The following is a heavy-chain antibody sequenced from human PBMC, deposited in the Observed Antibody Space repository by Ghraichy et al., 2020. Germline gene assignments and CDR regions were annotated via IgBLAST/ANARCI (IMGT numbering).Heavy chain of an antibody. D-gene: IGHD4-23*01. Sequence: GGSLRLSCATSGFTLSRSSMRWVRQAPGKGLEWVSGISGSSETTYYADPVKGRFSILRDISKNTLFLQMNSLRPEDTAVYYCAKETPSLVGGNSDYFDYWGQGTLVTVSS. CDR1: GFTLSRSS. V-gene: IGHV3-23*01. J-gene: IGHJ4*02. CDR2: ISGSSETT. CDR3: AKETPSLVGGNSDYFDY.